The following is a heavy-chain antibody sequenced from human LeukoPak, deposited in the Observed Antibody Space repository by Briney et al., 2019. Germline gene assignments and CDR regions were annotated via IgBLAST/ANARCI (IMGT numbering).Heavy chain of an antibody. J-gene: IGHJ6*02. CDR3: AREKWVKAGRTWLHYAMDV. D-gene: IGHD5-12*01. Sequence: SETLSLTCSVSGGSITSGDNYWHWIRQPPGKGLEWIGYIYYSGSTYYNPSLKSRVIISPDTSKNQFSLNLRSVTAADTAVYYCAREKWVKAGRTWLHYAMDVWGQGTTVTVSS. V-gene: IGHV4-30-4*01. CDR2: IYYSGST. CDR1: GGSITSGDNY.